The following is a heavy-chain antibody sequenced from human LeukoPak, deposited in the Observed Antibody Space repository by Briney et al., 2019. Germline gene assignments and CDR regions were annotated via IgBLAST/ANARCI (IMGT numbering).Heavy chain of an antibody. J-gene: IGHJ1*01. CDR3: ARLTPYESVSSEYFQH. Sequence: GGSLRLSCAASGFTLSSYAMSWVRQAPGKGLEWVSAISDTGNTYHADSVKGRFTISRDSSKNTLFLQMNRLRPEDTAVYYCARLTPYESVSSEYFQHWGQGTLVTVSS. V-gene: IGHV3-23*01. CDR2: ISDTGNT. D-gene: IGHD3-16*01. CDR1: GFTLSSYA.